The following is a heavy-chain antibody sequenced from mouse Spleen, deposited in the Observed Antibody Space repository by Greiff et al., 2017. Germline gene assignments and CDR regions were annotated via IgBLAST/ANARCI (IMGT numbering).Heavy chain of an antibody. D-gene: IGHD2-4*01. V-gene: IGHV5-17*01. CDR1: GFTFSDYG. CDR2: ISSGSSTI. CDR3: ARSDYDGAWFAY. Sequence: VQLKESGGGLVKPGGSLKLSCAASGFTFSDYGMHWVRQAPEKGLEWVAYISSGSSTIYYADTVKGRFTISRDNAKNTLFLQMTSLRSEDTAMYYCARSDYDGAWFAYWGQGTLVTVSA. J-gene: IGHJ3*01.